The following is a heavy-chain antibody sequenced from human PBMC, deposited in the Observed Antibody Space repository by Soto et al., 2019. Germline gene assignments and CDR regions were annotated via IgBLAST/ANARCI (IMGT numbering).Heavy chain of an antibody. CDR1: GGSISGGGFS. J-gene: IGHJ4*02. D-gene: IGHD3-10*01. CDR3: ARLQFGEGFDY. Sequence: SESLSLTCAVSGGSISGGGFSWSWIRQPPGKGLEWIGYILHTGGTQYNPSLKSRVSMSVDKSKNQFSLHLTSVTAADTAVYYCARLQFGEGFDYWGQGALVTVSS. CDR2: ILHTGGT. V-gene: IGHV4-30-2*01.